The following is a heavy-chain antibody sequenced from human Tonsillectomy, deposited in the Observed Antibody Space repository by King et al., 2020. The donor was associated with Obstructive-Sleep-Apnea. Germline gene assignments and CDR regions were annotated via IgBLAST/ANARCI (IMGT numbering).Heavy chain of an antibody. CDR2: VNYSGNT. CDR1: GDSISTTNYY. V-gene: IGHV4-39*07. J-gene: IGHJ4*02. D-gene: IGHD3-22*01. Sequence: QLQESGPGLVKASETLSLTCSVSGDSISTTNYYWGWIRQPPGKGLEWIGNVNYSGNTSYMPSLKSRVTISVDTSKNQFSLKLSSVTAADTAVYYCARALESFLYYYDSSGQNFDSWGQGTLVTVSS. CDR3: ARALESFLYYYDSSGQNFDS.